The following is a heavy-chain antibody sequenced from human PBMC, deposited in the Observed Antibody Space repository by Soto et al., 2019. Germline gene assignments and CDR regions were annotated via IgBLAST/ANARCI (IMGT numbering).Heavy chain of an antibody. D-gene: IGHD1-26*01. V-gene: IGHV2-5*02. J-gene: IGHJ3*02. CDR2: IYYDDDK. CDR1: GFSLSTSGVG. CDR3: AHRRSYSWSYHDAFDI. Sequence: QITLKESGPTLVKPTQTLTLTCTFSGFSLSTSGVGVGWIRQPPGKALEWLALIYYDDDKRYSPSLKSRLTITKDTSKNQVVLTMTNMDPVDTATYYCAHRRSYSWSYHDAFDIWGQGTMVTVSS.